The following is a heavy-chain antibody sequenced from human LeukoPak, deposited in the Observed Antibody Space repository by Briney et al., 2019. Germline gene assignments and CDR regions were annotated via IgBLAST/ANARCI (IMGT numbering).Heavy chain of an antibody. V-gene: IGHV4-34*01. Sequence: KSSETLSLTCAANGGSFSGYYWSWIRQPPGKGLEWIGEINHSGSVNYNPSLKSRVTISVDTSKNQFSLKLSSVTAADTAVYYCARSRGIAAAGIEVDAFDIWGQGTMVTVSS. CDR1: GGSFSGYY. CDR3: ARSRGIAAAGIEVDAFDI. CDR2: INHSGSV. J-gene: IGHJ3*02. D-gene: IGHD6-13*01.